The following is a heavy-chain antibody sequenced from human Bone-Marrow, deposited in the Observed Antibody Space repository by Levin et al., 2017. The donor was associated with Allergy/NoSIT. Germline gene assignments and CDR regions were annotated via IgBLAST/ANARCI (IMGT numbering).Heavy chain of an antibody. Sequence: GGSLRLSCAVSGFTVSNNYMSWVRQAPGKGLEWVSVIYSAGSTYYADSVRGRFPISRDNSKNTLFLQMNCLRADEPAVYYCARGGPYGYWGQGTLVTVSS. CDR1: GFTVSNNY. D-gene: IGHD3-16*01. V-gene: IGHV3-53*01. CDR3: ARGGPYGY. CDR2: IYSAGST. J-gene: IGHJ4*02.